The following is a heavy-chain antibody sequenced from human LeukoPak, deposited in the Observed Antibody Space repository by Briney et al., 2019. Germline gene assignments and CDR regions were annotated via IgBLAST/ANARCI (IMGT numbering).Heavy chain of an antibody. V-gene: IGHV3-15*01. CDR3: TTSLAYCVGDCYPTR. Sequence: GGSLRLSCAASGFTFSNAWMSWVRQAPGKGLGWVGRIKSKTVGGTTDYAPPVKGRFTISRDDSKNTVYLQMDSLKTEDTAVYYCTTSLAYCVGDCYPTRWGQGTLVTVSS. CDR2: IKSKTVGGTT. CDR1: GFTFSNAW. D-gene: IGHD2-21*02. J-gene: IGHJ4*02.